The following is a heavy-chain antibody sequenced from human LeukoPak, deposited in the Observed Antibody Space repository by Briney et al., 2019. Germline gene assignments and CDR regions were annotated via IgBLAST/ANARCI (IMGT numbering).Heavy chain of an antibody. D-gene: IGHD3-22*01. V-gene: IGHV3-30*03. J-gene: IGHJ5*02. Sequence: GGSLRLSCAASGFIFSSYGMHWVRQAPGKGLEWVAVISSDGGTKYHTDSVQGRFTISRDNSKNTLSLQMNSLKTEDTAVYYCTTGVTMIGTWGQGTLVTVSS. CDR2: ISSDGGTK. CDR3: TTGVTMIGT. CDR1: GFIFSSYG.